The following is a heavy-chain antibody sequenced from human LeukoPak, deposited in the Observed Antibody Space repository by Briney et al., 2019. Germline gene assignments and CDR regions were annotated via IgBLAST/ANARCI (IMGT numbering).Heavy chain of an antibody. J-gene: IGHJ3*02. CDR1: GFTFSGYG. CDR3: ARWGGDYSAFDI. CDR2: IWYDGSKK. D-gene: IGHD4-17*01. V-gene: IGHV3-33*01. Sequence: PGGSLRLSCAASGFTFSGYGMHWVRQAPGKGLEWVAVIWYDGSKKYHADPVKGRFTISRDSSKNTLYLQMNSLRAEDTAVYYCARWGGDYSAFDIWGQGTMVTVSS.